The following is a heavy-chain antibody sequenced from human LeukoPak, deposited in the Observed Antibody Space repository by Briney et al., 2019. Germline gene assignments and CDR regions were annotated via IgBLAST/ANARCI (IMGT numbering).Heavy chain of an antibody. CDR3: AKSLGQWLGRGDY. V-gene: IGHV3-30*02. CDR1: GFTFSSYG. CDR2: IRYDGSNK. D-gene: IGHD6-19*01. Sequence: PGGSLRLSCTASGFTFSSYGMHWVRQAPGKGLEWVAFIRYDGSNKYYADSVKGRFTISRDNSKNTLYLQMNSLRAEDTAVYYCAKSLGQWLGRGDYWGQGTLVTVSS. J-gene: IGHJ4*02.